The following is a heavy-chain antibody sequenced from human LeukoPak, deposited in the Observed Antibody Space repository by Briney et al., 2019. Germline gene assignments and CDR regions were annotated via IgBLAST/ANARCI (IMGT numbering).Heavy chain of an antibody. D-gene: IGHD3-16*02. Sequence: PSETLSLTCAVYGGSFSGYYWSWIRQPPGKGLEWIGEINHSGSTNYNPPLKSRVTISVDTSKNQFSLKLSSVTAADTAVYYCARAPRSMITFGGVITLWGQGTLVTVSS. CDR3: ARAPRSMITFGGVITL. CDR1: GGSFSGYY. CDR2: INHSGST. V-gene: IGHV4-34*01. J-gene: IGHJ4*02.